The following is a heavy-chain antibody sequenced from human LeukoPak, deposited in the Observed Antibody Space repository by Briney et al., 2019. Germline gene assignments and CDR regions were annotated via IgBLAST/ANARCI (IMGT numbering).Heavy chain of an antibody. D-gene: IGHD3-22*01. V-gene: IGHV4-39*07. J-gene: IGHJ4*02. Sequence: SETLSLTCTVSGGSISSSSYYWGWIRQPPGKGLEWIGSIYYSGSTYYNPSLKSRVTISVDTSKNQFSLKLSSVTAADTAVYYCARGGPNSSGYYYVKTGYFDYWGQGTLVTVSS. CDR2: IYYSGST. CDR1: GGSISSSSYY. CDR3: ARGGPNSSGYYYVKTGYFDY.